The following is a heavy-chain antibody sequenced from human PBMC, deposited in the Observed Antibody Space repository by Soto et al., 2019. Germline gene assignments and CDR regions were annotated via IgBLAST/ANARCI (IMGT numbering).Heavy chain of an antibody. D-gene: IGHD3-22*01. CDR3: ARDRWGREDYYDSSGYYGYFDY. CDR1: GYTFTSYY. J-gene: IGHJ4*03. Sequence: ASVKVSCKASGYTFTSYYMHWVRQAPGQGLEWMGIINPSGGSTSYAQKFQGRVTMTSDTSTSTVYMELSSLRSEDTAVYYCARDRWGREDYYDSSGYYGYFDYWG. CDR2: INPSGGST. V-gene: IGHV1-46*01.